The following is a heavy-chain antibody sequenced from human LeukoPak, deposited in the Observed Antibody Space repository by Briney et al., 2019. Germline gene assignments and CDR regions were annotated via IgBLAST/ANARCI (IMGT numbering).Heavy chain of an antibody. Sequence: PGGSLRLSCAASGFTFSDYYMNWIRQAPGKGLEWVSYITSSGSTIYYADSVKGRFTISRDNAKNSLYLEMNSLRAEDTAVYYCARDRSGLGALDYWGQGTLVTVSS. CDR3: ARDRSGLGALDY. CDR1: GFTFSDYY. V-gene: IGHV3-11*04. J-gene: IGHJ4*02. D-gene: IGHD1-26*01. CDR2: ITSSGSTI.